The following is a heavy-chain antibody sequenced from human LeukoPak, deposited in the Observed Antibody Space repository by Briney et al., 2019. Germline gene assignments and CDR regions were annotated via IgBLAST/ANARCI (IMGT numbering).Heavy chain of an antibody. D-gene: IGHD3-10*01. CDR2: IYTSGST. V-gene: IGHV4-4*07. Sequence: SETLSLTCTVSGGSISSYYWSWIRQPAGKGLEWIGRIYTSGSTNYNPSLKSRVTMSVDTSKNQFSLKLSSVTAADTAVYYCARARWIRGVIPAGDYYYGMDVWGQGTTVTVS. CDR3: ARARWIRGVIPAGDYYYGMDV. CDR1: GGSISSYY. J-gene: IGHJ6*02.